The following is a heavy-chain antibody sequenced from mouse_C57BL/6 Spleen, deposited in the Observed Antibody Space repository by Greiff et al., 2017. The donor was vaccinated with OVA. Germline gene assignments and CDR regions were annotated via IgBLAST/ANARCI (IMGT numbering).Heavy chain of an antibody. J-gene: IGHJ2*01. V-gene: IGHV1-80*01. D-gene: IGHD1-1*01. CDR1: GYAFSSYW. CDR2: IYPGDGDT. CDR3: ARSYYGSSYFDY. Sequence: QVQLQQSGAELVKPGASVKISCKASGYAFSSYWMNWVKQWPGKGLEWIGQIYPGDGDTNYNGKFKGKATLTADKSSSTAYMQLSSLTSEDSAVYFCARSYYGSSYFDYWGQGTTLTVSS.